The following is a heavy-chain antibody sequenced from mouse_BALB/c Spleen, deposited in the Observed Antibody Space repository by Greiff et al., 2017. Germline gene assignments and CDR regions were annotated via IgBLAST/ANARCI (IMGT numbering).Heavy chain of an antibody. CDR2: IWSGGST. V-gene: IGHV2-2*02. D-gene: IGHD2-4*01. Sequence: VQLQESGPGLVQPSQSLSITCTVSGFSLTSYGVHWVRQSPGKGLEWLGVIWSGGSTDYNAAFISRLSISKDNSKSQVFFKMNSLQANDTAIYYCARRGITTGDYYAMDYWGQGTSVTVSS. J-gene: IGHJ4*01. CDR1: GFSLTSYG. CDR3: ARRGITTGDYYAMDY.